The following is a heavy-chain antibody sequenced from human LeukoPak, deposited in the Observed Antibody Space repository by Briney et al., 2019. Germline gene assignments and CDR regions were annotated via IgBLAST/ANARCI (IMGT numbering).Heavy chain of an antibody. D-gene: IGHD3-22*01. V-gene: IGHV1-2*02. J-gene: IGHJ3*01. CDR1: GYTFTGYY. CDR2: INPNGGAT. CDR3: SRDRADGSMNAFDV. Sequence: ASVKVSCKASGYTFTGYYIHWVQQAPGQGLEWMGWINPNGGATRFAQKFQGRVTMTRDTSISTAYMDLSSLRSDDTAVYYCSRDRADGSMNAFDVWGQGTLVTVSS.